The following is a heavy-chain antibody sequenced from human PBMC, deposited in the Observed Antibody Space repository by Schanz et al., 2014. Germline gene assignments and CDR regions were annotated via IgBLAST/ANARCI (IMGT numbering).Heavy chain of an antibody. Sequence: QVQLVDSGGGLVKPGGSLRLSCTASGFTFSDYWMSWVRQAPGKGLEWVAVIWYDGSNKYYADSVKGRFTISRDNAKNSLFLQMNSLRPEDTAVYYCARGRVLESWGQGTLVTVSS. D-gene: IGHD1-1*01. CDR3: ARGRVLES. CDR1: GFTFSDYW. CDR2: IWYDGSNK. V-gene: IGHV3-33*08. J-gene: IGHJ5*02.